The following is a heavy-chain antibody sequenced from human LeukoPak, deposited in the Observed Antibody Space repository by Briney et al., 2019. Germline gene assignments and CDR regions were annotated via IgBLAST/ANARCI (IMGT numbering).Heavy chain of an antibody. J-gene: IGHJ4*02. D-gene: IGHD6-19*01. CDR1: GFTFRSYA. Sequence: GGSLRLSCAASGFTFRSYALSWGRQAPGKGLEWVSHISGSSRYTNSADSVKGRFTISRDNAKNSLYLQMNSLRAEDTAVYYCAGDRSGWYVSYWGQGTLVTVSS. V-gene: IGHV3-11*05. CDR3: AGDRSGWYVSY. CDR2: ISGSSRYT.